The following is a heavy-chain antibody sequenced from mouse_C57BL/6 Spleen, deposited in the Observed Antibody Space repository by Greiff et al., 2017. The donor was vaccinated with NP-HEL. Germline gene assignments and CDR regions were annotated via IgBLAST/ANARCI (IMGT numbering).Heavy chain of an antibody. CDR3: ASPLDSSGFAY. CDR2: IWGVGST. V-gene: IGHV2-6*01. D-gene: IGHD3-2*02. Sequence: VKLVESGPGLVAPSQSLSITCTVSGFSLTSYGVDWVRQSPGKGLEWLGVIWGVGSTNYNSALKSRLSISKDNSKSQVFLKMNSLQTDDTAMYYCASPLDSSGFAYWGQGTLVTVSA. J-gene: IGHJ3*01. CDR1: GFSLTSYG.